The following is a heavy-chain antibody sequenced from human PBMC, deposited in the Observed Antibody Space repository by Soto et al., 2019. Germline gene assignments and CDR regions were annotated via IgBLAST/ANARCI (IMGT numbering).Heavy chain of an antibody. D-gene: IGHD5-12*01. CDR2: IYSRGNT. Sequence: PSETLSLTCTVSGGSISSDYWSWIRQSPGKGLEWIGYIYSRGNTSYNPSLKSRVTISVDTSKTQFSLNLSSVTAADTAVYYCGISRPGDGYNSGRRSFDIWGQGTMVTVSS. J-gene: IGHJ3*02. CDR1: GGSISSDY. V-gene: IGHV4-59*01. CDR3: GISRPGDGYNSGRRSFDI.